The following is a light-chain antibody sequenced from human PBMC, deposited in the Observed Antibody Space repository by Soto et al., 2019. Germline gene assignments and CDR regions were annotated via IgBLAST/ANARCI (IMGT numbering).Light chain of an antibody. Sequence: EIVLTQSPGTLSLSPGERATLSCRASQSVSSSYLAWYQQKPGQAPRPLIYDASSRATGIPDRFSGSGSGTDFTRTISRLEPEDLAVYYCQQYGSSPLTFGGRTKVEIK. CDR1: QSVSSSY. CDR3: QQYGSSPLT. CDR2: DAS. V-gene: IGKV3-20*01. J-gene: IGKJ4*01.